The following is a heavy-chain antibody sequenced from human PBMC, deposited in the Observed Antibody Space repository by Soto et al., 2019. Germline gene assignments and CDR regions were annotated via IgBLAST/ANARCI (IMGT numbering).Heavy chain of an antibody. CDR1: GNTFTYRY. CDR3: ASGGAGSGPFTWELPDH. CDR2: ISPFNGAV. V-gene: IGHV1-45*01. J-gene: IGHJ4*02. D-gene: IGHD1-26*01. Sequence: QMQLVQSGAEVKKTGSTVTVSCKALGNTFTYRYLHWVRQAPGQALEWMGWISPFNGAVPYAQKLKERVTITWDRSITTAYMRMSSLKSEATAMYYCASGGAGSGPFTWELPDHWGQGTLVTVSS.